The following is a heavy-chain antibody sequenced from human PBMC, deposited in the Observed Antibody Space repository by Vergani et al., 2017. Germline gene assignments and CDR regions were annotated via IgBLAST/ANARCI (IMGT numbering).Heavy chain of an antibody. D-gene: IGHD4-17*01. V-gene: IGHV4-34*01. CDR3: ASGYLYRGDYPPWFDY. CDR2: INHSGST. J-gene: IGHJ4*02. Sequence: QVQLQQWGAGLLKPSETLSLTCAVYGGSFSGYYWSWIRQPPGKGLEWIGEINHSGSTNYNPSLKSGFTISVDTSKNQFSLKLSSVTAADTAVYYCASGYLYRGDYPPWFDYWGQGTLVTVSS. CDR1: GGSFSGYY.